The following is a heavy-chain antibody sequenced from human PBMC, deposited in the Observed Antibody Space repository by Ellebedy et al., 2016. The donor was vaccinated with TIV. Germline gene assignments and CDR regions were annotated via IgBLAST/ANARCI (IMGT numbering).Heavy chain of an antibody. Sequence: AASVKVSCKASGYTFTSYGISWVRQAPGQGLEWMGWISAYNGNTNYAQKFQGRVTMTRDTSISTAYMELSRLRSDDTAVYYCARVEWELQHYFDYWGQGTLVTVSS. V-gene: IGHV1-18*01. CDR2: ISAYNGNT. CDR3: ARVEWELQHYFDY. D-gene: IGHD1-26*01. J-gene: IGHJ4*02. CDR1: GYTFTSYG.